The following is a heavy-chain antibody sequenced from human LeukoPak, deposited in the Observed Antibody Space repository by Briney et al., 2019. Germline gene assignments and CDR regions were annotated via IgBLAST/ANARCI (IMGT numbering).Heavy chain of an antibody. CDR3: ARSRRTYYDFWSGPGENNWFDP. V-gene: IGHV3-33*01. CDR2: IWYDGSNK. D-gene: IGHD3-3*01. CDR1: GFTFSSYG. J-gene: IGHJ5*02. Sequence: GGSLRLSCAASGFTFSSYGMHWVRQAPGKGLEWVAVIWYDGSNKYYADSVKSRFTISRDNSKNTLYLQMNSLRAEDMAVYYCARSRRTYYDFWSGPGENNWFDPWGQGTLVTVSS.